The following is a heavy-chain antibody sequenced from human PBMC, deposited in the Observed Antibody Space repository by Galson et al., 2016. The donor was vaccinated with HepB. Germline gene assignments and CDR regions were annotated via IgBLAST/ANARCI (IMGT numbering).Heavy chain of an antibody. CDR3: ARPKAASGSSGFYFDP. D-gene: IGHD3-22*01. J-gene: IGHJ4*02. CDR1: GGTLSSYP. V-gene: IGHV1-69*02. CDR2: IVPIVGLE. Sequence: SVKVSCKASGGTLSSYPISWLRQAPGQGLEWMGRIVPIVGLENYAQKFQGRVTITADKSTNTAYMELNSLTSEDTAVYYCARPKAASGSSGFYFDPWGQGTLVTVSP.